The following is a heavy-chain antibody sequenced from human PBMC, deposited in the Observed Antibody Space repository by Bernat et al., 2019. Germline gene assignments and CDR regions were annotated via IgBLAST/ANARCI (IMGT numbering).Heavy chain of an antibody. CDR3: ARAPSRAGRPMDH. Sequence: QVQLQESGPGLVKPSETLSLTCTVSGASISGYYWCWIRQPPGKGLEWIAYTYYSGSPNYKHSLMSRVTISIDKSKNQFSLKLSSVTAADTACYFCARAPSRAGRPMDHWGQGILVTVSS. V-gene: IGHV4-59*08. CDR2: TYYSGSP. CDR1: GASISGYY. D-gene: IGHD6-6*01. J-gene: IGHJ4*02.